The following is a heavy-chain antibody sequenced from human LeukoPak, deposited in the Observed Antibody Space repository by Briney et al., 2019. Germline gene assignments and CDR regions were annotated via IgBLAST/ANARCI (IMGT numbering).Heavy chain of an antibody. CDR1: GGSISSYY. CDR2: IYTSGST. Sequence: SETLSLTCTVSGGSISSYYWSWIRQPPGKGLEWIGYIYTSGSTNYNPSLKSRVTISVDTSKNQFSLKLSSVTAADTAVYYCARLVEMATARRYYYYYMDVWRKGTTVTVSS. CDR3: ARLVEMATARRYYYYYMDV. V-gene: IGHV4-4*09. D-gene: IGHD5-24*01. J-gene: IGHJ6*03.